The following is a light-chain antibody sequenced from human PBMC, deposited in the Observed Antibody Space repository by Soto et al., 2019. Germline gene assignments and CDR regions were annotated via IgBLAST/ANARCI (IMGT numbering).Light chain of an antibody. CDR3: SSYAGSNNWV. CDR2: EVS. Sequence: QSALTQPPSASGSPGQSVTISCTGTSSDVGGYNYVSWYQQLPGKAPKLMIYEVSERPSGVPDRFSGSKSGNTASLTDSGLQAEDEADYYCSSYAGSNNWVFGGGTKLTVL. V-gene: IGLV2-8*01. CDR1: SSDVGGYNY. J-gene: IGLJ3*02.